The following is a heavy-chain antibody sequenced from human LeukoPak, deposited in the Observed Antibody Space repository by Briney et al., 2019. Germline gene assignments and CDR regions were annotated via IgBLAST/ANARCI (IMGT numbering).Heavy chain of an antibody. CDR1: GFTFNNYW. Sequence: GGSLRLSCVASGFTFNNYWMSWVRQAPGKGLEWVANIKQDGSEKYYVDSVKGRFTISRDNAKNSLYLQMNSLRAEDTAVYYCARDDFWSGYRYWGQGTLVTVSS. CDR3: ARDDFWSGYRY. V-gene: IGHV3-7*01. CDR2: IKQDGSEK. J-gene: IGHJ4*02. D-gene: IGHD3-3*01.